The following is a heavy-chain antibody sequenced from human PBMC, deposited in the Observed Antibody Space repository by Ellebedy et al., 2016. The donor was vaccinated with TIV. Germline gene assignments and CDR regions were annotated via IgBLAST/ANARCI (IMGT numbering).Heavy chain of an antibody. CDR2: IYDSGTT. Sequence: MPSETLSLTCTVSGGSISNNYWSWIRQPPGKGLEWIGFIYDSGTTNYNPSLKTRVTITVDTAKNQFSLRLTSVTAADTAWYYCARHPGPNGVFDLWGQGTQVTVSS. J-gene: IGHJ4*02. CDR3: ARHPGPNGVFDL. V-gene: IGHV4-59*01. D-gene: IGHD2-8*01. CDR1: GGSISNNY.